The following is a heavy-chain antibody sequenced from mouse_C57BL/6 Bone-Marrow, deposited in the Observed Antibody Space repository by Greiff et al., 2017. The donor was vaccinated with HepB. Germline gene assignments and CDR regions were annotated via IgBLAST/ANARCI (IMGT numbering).Heavy chain of an antibody. Sequence: VQLKQSGPELVKPGASVKISCKASGYSFTGYYMNWVKQSPEKSLEWIGEINPSTGGTTYNQKFKAKATLTVDKSSSTAYMQLKSLTSKDSAVYYCARNYYGPLYYFDYWGQGTTLTVSS. CDR1: GYSFTGYY. CDR3: ARNYYGPLYYFDY. D-gene: IGHD1-1*01. J-gene: IGHJ2*01. CDR2: INPSTGGT. V-gene: IGHV1-42*01.